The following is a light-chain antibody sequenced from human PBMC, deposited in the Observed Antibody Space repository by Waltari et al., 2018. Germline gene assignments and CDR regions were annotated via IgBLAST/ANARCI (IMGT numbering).Light chain of an antibody. V-gene: IGLV2-11*01. CDR3: CAYAGSYILL. Sequence: QSALTQPRSVSGSPGQSVTISCTGTRSDIGGHNDVSWYQQHPGKAPKAMIYDVSKRPSVVPDRFSGSKSDSTASLTISGLQADDEADYYCCAYAGSYILLFGGGTKLTVL. CDR2: DVS. J-gene: IGLJ3*02. CDR1: RSDIGGHND.